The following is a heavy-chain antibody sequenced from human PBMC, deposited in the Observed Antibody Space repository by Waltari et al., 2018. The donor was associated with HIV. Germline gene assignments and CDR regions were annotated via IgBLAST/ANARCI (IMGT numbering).Heavy chain of an antibody. V-gene: IGHV3-15*01. CDR3: TTRIVGPTFDY. Sequence: AAPVNGRFTISRDDSKNTLYLQMNSLRTEDTAVYYCTTRIVGPTFDYWGQGTLVTVSS. D-gene: IGHD1-26*01. J-gene: IGHJ4*02.